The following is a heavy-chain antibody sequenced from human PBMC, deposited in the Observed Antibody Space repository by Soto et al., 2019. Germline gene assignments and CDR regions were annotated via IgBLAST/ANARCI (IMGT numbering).Heavy chain of an antibody. CDR2: ISYDGSNK. Sequence: QVQLVESGGGVVQPGRSLRLSCAASGFTFSSYAMHWVRQAPGKGLEWVAVISYDGSNKYYADSVKGRFNISRDNSKNTLYLQMNSLRAEDTAVYYCARYYDFWSGYFQEDAFDIWGQGTMVTVSS. J-gene: IGHJ3*02. CDR3: ARYYDFWSGYFQEDAFDI. D-gene: IGHD3-3*01. CDR1: GFTFSSYA. V-gene: IGHV3-30-3*01.